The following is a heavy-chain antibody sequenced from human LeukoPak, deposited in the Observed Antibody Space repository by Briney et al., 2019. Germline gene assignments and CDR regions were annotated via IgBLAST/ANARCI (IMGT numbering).Heavy chain of an antibody. D-gene: IGHD3-3*01. CDR3: ARHRLRFLEWTRFDY. CDR1: GFTFDDYG. V-gene: IGHV3-20*01. CDR2: INWNGGST. J-gene: IGHJ4*02. Sequence: GGPLRLSCAASGFTFDDYGMSWVRQAPGKGLEWASGINWNGGSTGYADSVKGRFTISRDNAKNSLYLQMNSLRAEDTALYHCARHRLRFLEWTRFDYWGQGTLVTVSS.